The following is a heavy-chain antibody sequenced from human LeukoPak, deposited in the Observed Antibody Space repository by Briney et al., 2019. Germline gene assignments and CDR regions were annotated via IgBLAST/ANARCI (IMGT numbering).Heavy chain of an antibody. CDR2: INYSGST. J-gene: IGHJ4*02. V-gene: IGHV4-34*01. Sequence: SETLSLTCAVSDESFSGYYWNWIRQPPGRGLEWIGEINYSGSTQYHPSLKSRVSMSMDKSKKQVSLKLSSVTVADTAVYYCAREGRGGHNFDYWGQGTLAIVSS. CDR1: DESFSGYY. D-gene: IGHD2-15*01. CDR3: AREGRGGHNFDY.